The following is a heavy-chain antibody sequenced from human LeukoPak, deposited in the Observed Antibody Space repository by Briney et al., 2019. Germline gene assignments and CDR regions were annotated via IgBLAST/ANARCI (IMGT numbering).Heavy chain of an antibody. J-gene: IGHJ4*02. Sequence: QPGGSLRLSCAASGFAFSSYAMSWVRQAPGKGLEWVSAISGSGGSTYYADSVKGRFTISRDNSKNTLYLQMNSLRAEDTAVYYCAKDQASRGSYSGVDYWGQGTLVTVSS. V-gene: IGHV3-23*01. CDR3: AKDQASRGSYSGVDY. D-gene: IGHD1-26*01. CDR2: ISGSGGST. CDR1: GFAFSSYA.